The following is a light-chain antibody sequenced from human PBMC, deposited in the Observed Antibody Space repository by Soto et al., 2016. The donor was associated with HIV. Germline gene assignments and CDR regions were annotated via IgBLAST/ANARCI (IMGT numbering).Light chain of an antibody. CDR2: DDS. V-gene: IGLV3-21*03. Sequence: SYELTQPPSLSVAPRKTARITCGGNNVGSKSVQWYQQKPGQAPVLVVYDDSDRPSGIPERFSGSNSGDTATLSTSRVEAGDEADYYCQVWDASTDLVVFGGGTKLTVL. J-gene: IGLJ2*01. CDR1: NVGSKS. CDR3: QVWDASTDLVV.